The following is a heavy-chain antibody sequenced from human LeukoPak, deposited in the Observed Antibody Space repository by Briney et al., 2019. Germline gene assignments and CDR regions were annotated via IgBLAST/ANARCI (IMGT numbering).Heavy chain of an antibody. J-gene: IGHJ6*02. CDR3: ARRYGEYRNYGMDV. V-gene: IGHV3-11*01. D-gene: IGHD4-17*01. CDR2: ISTTGTTK. CDR1: GFKFSDYY. Sequence: GGSLRLSCAASGFKFSDYYLYWFRQAPGKGLEWVSYISTTGTTKYNEDSVEGRFTLSRDNAKNSLYLQMNSLRPGDTAVYYCARRYGEYRNYGMDVWGQGTTVTVSS.